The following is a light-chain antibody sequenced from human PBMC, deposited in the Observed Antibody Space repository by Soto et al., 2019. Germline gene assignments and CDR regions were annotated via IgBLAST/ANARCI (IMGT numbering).Light chain of an antibody. CDR3: SPYAGSNNCGV. Sequence: QSALPQPPSATVSPGQSVTISCTRTSSDVGGYNYVSWYQQHPGKAPKLMIYEVSKRPSGVPDRFSGSKSGNTASLTVSGLQAEDEADYYCSPYAGSNNCGVFGPGTKFTL. J-gene: IGLJ1*01. V-gene: IGLV2-8*01. CDR2: EVS. CDR1: SSDVGGYNY.